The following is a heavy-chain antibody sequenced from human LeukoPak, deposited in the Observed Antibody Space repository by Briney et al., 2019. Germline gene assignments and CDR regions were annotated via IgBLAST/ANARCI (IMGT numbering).Heavy chain of an antibody. V-gene: IGHV3-23*01. Sequence: GGSLRLSCAASGFTFSSYAMSWVRQAPGKGLEWVSAISGSGGSTYYADSVKGRFTISRDNSKNTLYLQMNSLRTEDTAVYYCAKSGDSSGYYYQFDYWGQGTLVTVSS. CDR3: AKSGDSSGYYYQFDY. CDR2: ISGSGGST. J-gene: IGHJ4*02. CDR1: GFTFSSYA. D-gene: IGHD3-22*01.